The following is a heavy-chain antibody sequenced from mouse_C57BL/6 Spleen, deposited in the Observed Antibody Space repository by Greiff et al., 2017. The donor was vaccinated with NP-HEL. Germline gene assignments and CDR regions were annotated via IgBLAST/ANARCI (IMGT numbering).Heavy chain of an antibody. CDR2: IYPGDGDT. V-gene: IGHV1-80*01. CDR3: AREGTGSYAMDY. J-gene: IGHJ4*01. D-gene: IGHD4-1*01. CDR1: GYAFSSYW. Sequence: VQLQQSGAELVKPGASVKISCKASGYAFSSYWMNWVKQRPGKGLEWIGQIYPGDGDTNYNRKFKGKATLTADKSSSTAYMQLSSLTSEDSAVYFCAREGTGSYAMDYWGQGTSVTVSS.